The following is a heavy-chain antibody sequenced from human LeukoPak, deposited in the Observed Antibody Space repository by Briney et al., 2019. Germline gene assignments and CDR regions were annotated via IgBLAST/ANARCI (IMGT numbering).Heavy chain of an antibody. CDR3: ATPGGVATIVDAFDI. CDR2: INPNSGGT. J-gene: IGHJ3*02. CDR1: GYTFTGYY. Sequence: AXVKVSCKASGYTFTGYYMHWVRQAPGQGLEWMGWINPNSGGTNYAQKFQGRVTMTRDTSISTAYMELSRLRSDDTAVYYCATPGGVATIVDAFDIWGQGTMVTVSS. V-gene: IGHV1-2*02. D-gene: IGHD5-12*01.